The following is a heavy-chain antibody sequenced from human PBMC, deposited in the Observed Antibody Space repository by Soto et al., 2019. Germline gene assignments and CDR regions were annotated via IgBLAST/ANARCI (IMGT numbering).Heavy chain of an antibody. CDR1: GGSISSDDYY. Sequence: SETLSLTCTVSGGSISSDDYYWSWIRQPPGKGLEWIGYIYYSGSTYYNPSLKSRVTISVDTSKNQFSLKLSSVTAADTAVYYCARDHYVYDILTGYGYYYGMDVWGQGTTVTVSS. CDR2: IYYSGST. CDR3: ARDHYVYDILTGYGYYYGMDV. J-gene: IGHJ6*02. V-gene: IGHV4-30-4*01. D-gene: IGHD3-9*01.